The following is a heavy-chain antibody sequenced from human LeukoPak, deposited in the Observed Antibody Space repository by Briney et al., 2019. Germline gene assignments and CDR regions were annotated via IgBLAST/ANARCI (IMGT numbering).Heavy chain of an antibody. J-gene: IGHJ6*02. D-gene: IGHD2-15*01. Sequence: ASVKVSCKASGYTFTSYYMHWVRQAPGQGLEWMGWINPNSGGTNYAQKFQGRVTMTRDTSISTAYMELSRLRSDDTAVYYCARELLRRGSGMDVWGQGTTVTVSS. CDR2: INPNSGGT. CDR3: ARELLRRGSGMDV. V-gene: IGHV1-2*02. CDR1: GYTFTSYY.